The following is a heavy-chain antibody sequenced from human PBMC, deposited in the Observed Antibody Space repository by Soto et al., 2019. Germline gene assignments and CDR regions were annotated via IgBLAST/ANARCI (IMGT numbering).Heavy chain of an antibody. Sequence: ASVKVSCKVSGYTLTELSMHWVRQAPGKGLEWMGGFDPEDGETIYAQKFQGRVTMTEDTSTDTAYMELSSLRSEDTAVYYCAHITTQLRDFDYWGQGTLVTVSS. CDR1: GYTLTELS. D-gene: IGHD2-2*01. CDR3: AHITTQLRDFDY. J-gene: IGHJ4*02. CDR2: FDPEDGET. V-gene: IGHV1-24*01.